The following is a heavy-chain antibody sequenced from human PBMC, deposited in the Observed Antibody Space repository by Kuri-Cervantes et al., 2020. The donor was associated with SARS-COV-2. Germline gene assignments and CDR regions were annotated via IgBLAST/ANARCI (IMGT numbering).Heavy chain of an antibody. CDR2: ISSDGSNK. D-gene: IGHD2-21*01. V-gene: IGHV3-30*04. CDR3: ARARVGVFDF. Sequence: LSLTCAASGFTFNTCAMHCVRQAPDKGLEWVARISSDGSNKSYADSVKVRFTISRDNSKNTRYLQINSLRTEDTAVFYCARARVGVFDFWGQGALVTVSS. CDR1: GFTFNTCA. J-gene: IGHJ4*02.